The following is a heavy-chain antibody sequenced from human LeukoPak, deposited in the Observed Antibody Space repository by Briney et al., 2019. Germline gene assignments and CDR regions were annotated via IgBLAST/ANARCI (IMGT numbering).Heavy chain of an antibody. J-gene: IGHJ6*03. D-gene: IGHD6-6*01. CDR2: IYYSGST. Sequence: SETLSLTCTVSGASISSSTYYWGWIRQPPGKGLEWIGYIYYSGSTNYNPSLKSRVTISVDTSKNQFSLKLSSVTAADTAVYYCARVRSSSPRMGYYYMDVWGKGTTVTVSS. V-gene: IGHV4-61*05. CDR1: GASISSSTYY. CDR3: ARVRSSSPRMGYYYMDV.